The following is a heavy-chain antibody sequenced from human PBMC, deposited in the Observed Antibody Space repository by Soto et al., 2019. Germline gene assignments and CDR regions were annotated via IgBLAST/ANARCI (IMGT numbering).Heavy chain of an antibody. Sequence: PSESLSLTCTVCGGCVCSYEGGGFWQSTGKGLEWIGYIYYSGSTKYKPSLKSRVTISVDTSKNQFSLKVTSATAADTAVYFCARHSNRNYALYYLDYWGLRALVTVSS. CDR1: GGCVCSYE. J-gene: IGHJ4*02. D-gene: IGHD4-4*01. CDR3: ARHSNRNYALYYLDY. CDR2: IYYSGST. V-gene: IGHV4-59*08.